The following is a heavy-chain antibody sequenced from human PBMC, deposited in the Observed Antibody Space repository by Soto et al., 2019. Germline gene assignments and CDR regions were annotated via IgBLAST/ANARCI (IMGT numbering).Heavy chain of an antibody. CDR2: IIPIQGKA. CDR1: GGSFTSYS. V-gene: IGHV1-69*02. CDR3: AKSLLFVDHGYMDV. J-gene: IGHJ6*03. Sequence: QVQLVQSGAELKKPGSSVKVSCEASGGSFTSYSFTWVRQAPGKGLEWMGRIIPIQGKANYALKFQDRVTITADRSTRTVYMELTSLRPEDTAVYFCAKSLLFVDHGYMDVWGKGTTVTVSS. D-gene: IGHD2-21*01.